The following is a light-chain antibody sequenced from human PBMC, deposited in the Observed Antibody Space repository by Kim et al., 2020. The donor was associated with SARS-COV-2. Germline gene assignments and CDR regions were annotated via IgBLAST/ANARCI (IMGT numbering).Light chain of an antibody. CDR1: QSIRTY. CDR3: QQSVSPPQT. V-gene: IGKV1-39*01. CDR2: DAS. Sequence: DIQMTQSPSSLSASVGDRVTITCRASQSIRTYLNWYQQKPGKAPNLLIYDASSLHSGVPSRFSGSGSGTDFTLTVSSLQPEDFATYYCQQSVSPPQTFGQVTKVDIK. J-gene: IGKJ1*01.